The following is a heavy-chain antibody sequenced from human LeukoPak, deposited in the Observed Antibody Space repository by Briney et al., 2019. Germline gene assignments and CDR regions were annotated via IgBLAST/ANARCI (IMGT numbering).Heavy chain of an antibody. CDR2: INHSGTT. Sequence: SETLSLTCAVYGGSFSGYFWTWIRQPPGKGLEWIGEINHSGTTNYNPSLKSRVTISLDTSKSQFSLKLSSVTAADTAVYYCARDNNGSGWLLSWGQGTMVTVSS. CDR3: ARDNNGSGWLLS. CDR1: GGSFSGYF. J-gene: IGHJ3*01. V-gene: IGHV4-34*01. D-gene: IGHD6-19*01.